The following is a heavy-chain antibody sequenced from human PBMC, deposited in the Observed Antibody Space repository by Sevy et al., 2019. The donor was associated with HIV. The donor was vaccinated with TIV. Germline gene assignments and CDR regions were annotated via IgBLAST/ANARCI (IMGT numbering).Heavy chain of an antibody. V-gene: IGHV4-61*01. CDR3: ARAGGLTDYGMDV. Sequence: SETLSLTCTLSGGSVSSSRYFWSWIRQPPGKGLESIGYIYYSGSTNYNPSLKSRVTISVVTSKNQFSLKLSSVTAADTAVYYCARAGGLTDYGMDVRGQGSTVTVSS. CDR2: IYYSGST. J-gene: IGHJ6*02. D-gene: IGHD1-26*01. CDR1: GGSVSSSRYF.